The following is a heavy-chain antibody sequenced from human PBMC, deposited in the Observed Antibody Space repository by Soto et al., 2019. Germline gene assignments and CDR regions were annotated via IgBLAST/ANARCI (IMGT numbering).Heavy chain of an antibody. CDR2: ISGYNGNA. CDR1: GYTFTSYG. J-gene: IGHJ5*02. Sequence: ASVKVSCKASGYTFTSYGISWVRQAPGQGLEWMGWISGYNGNANYAQKLQGRVTITADESTSTAYMELSSLRSEDTAVYYCARDVGHSSSRFDPWGQGTLVTVSS. D-gene: IGHD6-6*01. CDR3: ARDVGHSSSRFDP. V-gene: IGHV1-18*01.